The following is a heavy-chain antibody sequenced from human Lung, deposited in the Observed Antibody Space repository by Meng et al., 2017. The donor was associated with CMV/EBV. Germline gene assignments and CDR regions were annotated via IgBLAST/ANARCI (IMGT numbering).Heavy chain of an antibody. D-gene: IGHD6-25*01. V-gene: IGHV3-30*04. CDR1: GFTFSSYD. CDR3: TRRADYFDY. J-gene: IGHJ4*02. CDR2: ISIDGSSK. Sequence: SCAASGFTFSSYDMNWVRQAPGKALEWVVVISIDGSSKFYADSMKGRFTISRDNSKNTLFLQVNSLRPEDTAVYYCTRRADYFDYWGPGTLVTVSS.